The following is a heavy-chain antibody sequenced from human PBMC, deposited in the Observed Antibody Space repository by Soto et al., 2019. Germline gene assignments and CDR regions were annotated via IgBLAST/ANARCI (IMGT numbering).Heavy chain of an antibody. CDR3: ARVWRITIFGVVPHYGMDV. V-gene: IGHV3-33*01. CDR1: GFTFSSYG. CDR2: IWYDGRNK. D-gene: IGHD3-3*01. Sequence: PGGSLRLSCTASGFTFSSYGIHWVRQAPGKGLEWVAVIWYDGRNKYSADSVKGRFTISRDNSKNTLYLRMNSLRAEDTAVYYCARVWRITIFGVVPHYGMDVWGQGTTVTVSS. J-gene: IGHJ6*02.